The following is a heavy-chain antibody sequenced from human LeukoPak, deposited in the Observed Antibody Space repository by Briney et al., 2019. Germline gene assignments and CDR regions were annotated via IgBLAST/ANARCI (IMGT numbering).Heavy chain of an antibody. CDR3: ARDDRIQFDL. J-gene: IGHJ2*01. CDR2: IYYSGST. CDR1: GGSISSYY. V-gene: IGHV4-59*01. Sequence: SETLSLTCTVSGGSISSYYWSWVRQPPGKGLEWIGYIYYSGSTNYNPSLKSRVTISVDTSKNQFSLKLSSVTAADTAVYYCARDDRIQFDLWGRGTLVAVS.